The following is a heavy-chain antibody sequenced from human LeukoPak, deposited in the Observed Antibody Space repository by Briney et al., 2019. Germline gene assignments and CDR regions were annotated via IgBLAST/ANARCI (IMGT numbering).Heavy chain of an antibody. D-gene: IGHD6-19*01. V-gene: IGHV4-4*07. J-gene: IGHJ4*01. CDR3: AGRGLSTGWTFDY. CDR1: GGSISTYY. CDR2: IHTSGST. Sequence: SETLSLTCSVSGGSISTYYWSWIRQPAGKGLEWIAQIHTSGSTNFNPSLKSRVSISMDTPNNQFSLMIRSVTAADTAIYYCAGRGLSTGWTFDYWGHGTLVTVSS.